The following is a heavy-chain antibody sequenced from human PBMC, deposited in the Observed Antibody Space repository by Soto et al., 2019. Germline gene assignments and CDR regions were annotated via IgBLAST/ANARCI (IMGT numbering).Heavy chain of an antibody. V-gene: IGHV3-23*01. Sequence: PGGSRRCPWAAGASRLSSHDLHWVHQAPGKGLEWASGFSASGSSTSYADSGMGLFTISRDNAKNSVLLQMTGLRADAPAVYLCATGDWSIGRCYRGFNYWRQATLVTVSS. J-gene: IGHJ4*02. CDR1: ASRLSSHD. CDR3: ATGDWSIGRCYRGFNY. CDR2: FSASGSST. D-gene: IGHD2-15*01.